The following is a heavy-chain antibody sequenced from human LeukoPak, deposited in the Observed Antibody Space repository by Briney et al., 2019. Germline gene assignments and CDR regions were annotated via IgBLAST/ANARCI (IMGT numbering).Heavy chain of an antibody. CDR3: ARVGYCSGGSCYGVDY. D-gene: IGHD2-15*01. CDR2: INSDGSNT. CDR1: GFTFSIYA. J-gene: IGHJ4*02. Sequence: HAGGSLRLSCAASGFTFSIYAMSWVRQAPGKGLVWVSRINSDGSNTSYADSVKGRFTISRDNAKNTLYLQMNSLRAEDTAVYYCARVGYCSGGSCYGVDYWGQGILVTVSS. V-gene: IGHV3-74*01.